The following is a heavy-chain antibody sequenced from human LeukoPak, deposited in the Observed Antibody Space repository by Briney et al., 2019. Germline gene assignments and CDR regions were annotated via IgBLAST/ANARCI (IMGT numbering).Heavy chain of an antibody. CDR2: ISYDGSNK. Sequence: GGSLRLSCAASGFTFSSYGLHWVRQAPGKGLEWVAVISYDGSNKYYADSVKGRFTISRDNSKNTLYLQMNSLRAEDTAVYYCAKDLNILTGYPWAFDIWGQGTMVTVSS. CDR1: GFTFSSYG. CDR3: AKDLNILTGYPWAFDI. V-gene: IGHV3-30*18. J-gene: IGHJ3*02. D-gene: IGHD3-9*01.